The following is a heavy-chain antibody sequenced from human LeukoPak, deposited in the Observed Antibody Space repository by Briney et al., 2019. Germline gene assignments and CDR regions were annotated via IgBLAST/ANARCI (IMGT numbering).Heavy chain of an antibody. CDR3: ARTTEGGYSYGYFYYYYMDV. Sequence: SETLSLTCTVSGGSVSSYYWSWIRQPPGKGLEWNGYIYYSGSTNYKSSLKSRVTISVDTSKNQFSLKLSSVTAADTAVYYCARTTEGGYSYGYFYYYYMDVWGKGTRSPSP. CDR2: IYYSGST. J-gene: IGHJ6*03. D-gene: IGHD5-18*01. CDR1: GGSVSSYY. V-gene: IGHV4-59*02.